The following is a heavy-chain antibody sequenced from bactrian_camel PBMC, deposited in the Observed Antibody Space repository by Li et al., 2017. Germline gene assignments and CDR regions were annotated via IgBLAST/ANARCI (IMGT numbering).Heavy chain of an antibody. Sequence: HVQLVESGGGSVQAGGSLRLSCAASGRISSSRYSWSCMAWFRQVSGKEREGVAAIPTFGQPTYADSVKGRFTISKDNAQNTLFLQMNGLKAEDSGMYYCAARGWRPEGCSVGIDVSGFDFWGQGTQVTVS. D-gene: IGHD1*01. CDR3: AARGWRPEGCSVGIDVSGFDF. CDR2: IPTFGQP. J-gene: IGHJ4*01. V-gene: IGHV3S53*01. CDR1: GRISSSRYS.